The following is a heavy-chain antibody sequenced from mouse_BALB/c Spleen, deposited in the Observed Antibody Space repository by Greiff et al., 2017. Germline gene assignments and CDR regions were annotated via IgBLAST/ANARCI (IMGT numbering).Heavy chain of an antibody. CDR2: ISYDGSN. CDR3: ARDKAYYGNYEAY. V-gene: IGHV3-6*02. CDR1: GYSITSGYY. D-gene: IGHD2-10*01. J-gene: IGHJ3*01. Sequence: EVQVVESGPGLVKPSQSLSLTCSVTGYSITSGYYWNWIRQFPGNKLEWMGYISYDGSNNYNPSLKNRISITRDTSKNQFFLKLNSVTTEDTATYYCARDKAYYGNYEAYWGQGTLVTVSA.